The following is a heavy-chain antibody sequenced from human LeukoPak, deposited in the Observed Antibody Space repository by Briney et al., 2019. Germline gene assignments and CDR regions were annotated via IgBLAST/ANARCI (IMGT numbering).Heavy chain of an antibody. D-gene: IGHD3-16*01. Sequence: GGSLRLSCAASGFTFSSYGMHWVRQAPGKGLEWVAVIWYDGSNKYYADSVKGRFTISRDNSKNTLYLQMNSLRAEDTAVYYCAKDRGRRGDWYFDLWGRGTLVTVSS. CDR1: GFTFSSYG. CDR2: IWYDGSNK. CDR3: AKDRGRRGDWYFDL. V-gene: IGHV3-33*06. J-gene: IGHJ2*01.